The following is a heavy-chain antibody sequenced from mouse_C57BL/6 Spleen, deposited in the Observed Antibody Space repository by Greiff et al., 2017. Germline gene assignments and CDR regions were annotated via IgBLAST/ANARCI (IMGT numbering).Heavy chain of an antibody. CDR2: IHPNSGST. CDR3: AREGPYSNYSGYYFDY. Sequence: VQLQQPGAELVKPGASVKLSCKASGYTFTSYWMHWVKQRPGQGLEWIGMIHPNSGSTNYNEKFKSKATLTVDKSSSTAYMQLSSLTSEDSAVYYCAREGPYSNYSGYYFDYWGQGTTLTVSS. D-gene: IGHD2-5*01. CDR1: GYTFTSYW. V-gene: IGHV1-64*01. J-gene: IGHJ2*01.